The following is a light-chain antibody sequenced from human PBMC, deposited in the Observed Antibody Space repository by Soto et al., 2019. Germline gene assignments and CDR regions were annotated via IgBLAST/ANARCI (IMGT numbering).Light chain of an antibody. CDR3: QSYDSSLSGSGV. Sequence: QLVLTQPPSVSGAPGQRVTISCTGSSSNIGAGYDVHWYQQLPGTAPKLLIYGNSNRPSGVPDRFSGSKSGTSASLAITGLQAEDEADYDCQSYDSSLSGSGVFGGGTKRTVL. V-gene: IGLV1-40*01. CDR2: GNS. J-gene: IGLJ3*02. CDR1: SSNIGAGYD.